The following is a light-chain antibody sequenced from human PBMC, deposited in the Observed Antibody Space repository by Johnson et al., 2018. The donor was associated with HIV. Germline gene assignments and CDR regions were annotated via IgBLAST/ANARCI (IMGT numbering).Light chain of an antibody. CDR3: AAWDDSLNGRYV. J-gene: IGLJ1*01. CDR1: SSNIGSNT. V-gene: IGLV1-44*01. Sequence: QSVLTQSPSASGTPGQRVTISCSGSSSNIGSNTVNWYQQLPGTAPKLLIYRNNQRPSGVPDRFSCSKSGTSASLAISGLQAEDEADYYCAAWDDSLNGRYVFGTGTKVTVL. CDR2: RNN.